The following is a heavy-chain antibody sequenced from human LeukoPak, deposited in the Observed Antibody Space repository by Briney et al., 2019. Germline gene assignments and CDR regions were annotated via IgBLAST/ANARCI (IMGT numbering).Heavy chain of an antibody. CDR1: GYTFTSYD. Sequence: ASVKVSCKASGYTFTSYDINWVRQATGQGLEWMGWMNPNSGNTGYAQKFQGRVTITRNTSISTAYMELSSLRSEDTAVYYCARGATNYDFWSGYFLAREYYFDYWGQGTLVTVSS. V-gene: IGHV1-8*03. CDR2: MNPNSGNT. J-gene: IGHJ4*02. D-gene: IGHD3-3*01. CDR3: ARGATNYDFWSGYFLAREYYFDY.